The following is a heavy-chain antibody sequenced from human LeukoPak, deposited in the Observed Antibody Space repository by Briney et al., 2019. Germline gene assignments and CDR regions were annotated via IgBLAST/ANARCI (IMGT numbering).Heavy chain of an antibody. J-gene: IGHJ3*02. CDR2: ISGVGDTT. D-gene: IGHD1-26*01. V-gene: IGHV3-23*01. CDR1: GFTFSSYS. CDR3: ARDLLGGAQAFDI. Sequence: GGSLRLSCAASGFTFSSYSMNWVRQAPGKGLEWVSLISGVGDTTYYADSVKGRFTISRDNSKNTLYLQMNSLRAEDTAVYCCARDLLGGAQAFDIWGQGTMVTVSS.